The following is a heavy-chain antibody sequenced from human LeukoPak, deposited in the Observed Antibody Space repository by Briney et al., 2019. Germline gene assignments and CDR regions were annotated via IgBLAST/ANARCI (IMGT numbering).Heavy chain of an antibody. CDR3: ARDRVDYDFWSGYTAYVAFDI. Sequence: GGSLRLSCAASGFTFSSYSMNSVRQAPGKGLEWVSSISSSIRYIYYADSVKDRFTISRDNANNSLYLQMNSLRAEDTAVYYCARDRVDYDFWSGYTAYVAFDIWGQGTMVTVSS. D-gene: IGHD3-3*01. CDR1: GFTFSSYS. CDR2: ISSSIRYI. J-gene: IGHJ3*02. V-gene: IGHV3-21*01.